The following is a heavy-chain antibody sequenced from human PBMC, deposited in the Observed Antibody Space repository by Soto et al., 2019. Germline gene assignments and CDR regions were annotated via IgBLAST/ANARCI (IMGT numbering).Heavy chain of an antibody. Sequence: GGSLRLSCAASGFTFGSYWMHWVRQAPGKGLVWVSRINSDGSSTSYADSVKGRFTISRDNAKNTLYLQMNSLRAEDTAVYYCARGYCSGGSCSGYYMDVWGKGTTVTVSS. J-gene: IGHJ6*03. CDR2: INSDGSST. CDR1: GFTFGSYW. D-gene: IGHD2-15*01. CDR3: ARGYCSGGSCSGYYMDV. V-gene: IGHV3-74*01.